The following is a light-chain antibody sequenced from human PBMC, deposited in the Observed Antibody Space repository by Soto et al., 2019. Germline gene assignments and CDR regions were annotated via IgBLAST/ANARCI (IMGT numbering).Light chain of an antibody. CDR1: QSLSSR. J-gene: IGKJ1*01. CDR2: GAS. CDR3: LQDFSYPRT. Sequence: IHMTQSPSTLSASVGDRVTITCRASQSLSSRLAWYQQKPGKAPKVLIVGASTLQSGVPSRFSGSGSGTDFTLTISSLQPEDSATYYCLQDFSYPRTFGQGTKVDIK. V-gene: IGKV1-6*01.